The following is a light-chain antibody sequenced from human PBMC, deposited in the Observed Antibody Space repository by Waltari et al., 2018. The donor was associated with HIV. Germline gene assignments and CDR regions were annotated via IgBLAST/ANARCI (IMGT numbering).Light chain of an antibody. CDR3: HQRSNWPIT. J-gene: IGKJ5*01. CDR1: QSVRSY. V-gene: IGKV3-11*01. CDR2: GAS. Sequence: EIVLTQSPGTLTLSPGERATLSCRDSQSVRSYLAWYQQKPGKDTRLLIYGASRRATGIPARFSGSWSVTDFTLTISRLEPGDFVVYYCHQRSNWPITFGQWTRLEIK.